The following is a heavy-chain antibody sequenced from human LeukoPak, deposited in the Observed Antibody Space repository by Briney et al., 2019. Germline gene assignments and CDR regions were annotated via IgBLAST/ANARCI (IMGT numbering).Heavy chain of an antibody. CDR2: IYPGDSDT. V-gene: IGHV5-51*01. J-gene: IGHJ4*02. CDR3: ARWRGPYYFDF. Sequence: GESLKISCKASVFSFTNYWIAWVRQKPGEGLEWMGNIYPGDSDTRYNPSFQGQVTISADTSIKTAYLQWSSLKASDTAIYYCARWRGPYYFDFWGQGTLVTVPS. D-gene: IGHD3-10*01. CDR1: VFSFTNYW.